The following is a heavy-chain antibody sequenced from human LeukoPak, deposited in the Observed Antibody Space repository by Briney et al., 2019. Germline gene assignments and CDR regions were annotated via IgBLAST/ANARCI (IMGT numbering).Heavy chain of an antibody. CDR3: ARRQVVVPAGPDAFDI. CDR1: GFTFSDYY. D-gene: IGHD2-2*01. J-gene: IGHJ3*02. V-gene: IGHV3-11*01. CDR2: ISSSGSTI. Sequence: GSLRLSCAASGFTFSDYYMSWIRQAPGKGLEWVSYISSSGSTIYYADSVKGRFTISRDNAKNSLYLQMNSLRAEDTAVYYCARRQVVVPAGPDAFDIWGQGTMVTVSS.